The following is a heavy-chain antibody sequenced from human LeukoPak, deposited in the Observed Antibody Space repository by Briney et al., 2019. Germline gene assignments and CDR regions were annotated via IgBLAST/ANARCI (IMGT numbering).Heavy chain of an antibody. CDR1: GFTFSDYY. CDR3: ARDSDYYDSSGPHDAFDI. J-gene: IGHJ3*02. CDR2: ISRSSSTI. V-gene: IGHV3-11*04. D-gene: IGHD3-22*01. Sequence: PGGSLRLSCAASGFTFSDYYMSWIRQAPGKGLEWVSYISRSSSTIYYADSVKGRFTISRENAKNSLYLQMNSLRAEDTAVYYCARDSDYYDSSGPHDAFDIWGQGTMVTVSS.